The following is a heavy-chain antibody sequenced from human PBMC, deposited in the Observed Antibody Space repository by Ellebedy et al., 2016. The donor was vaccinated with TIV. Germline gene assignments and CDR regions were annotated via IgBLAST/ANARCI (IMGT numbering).Heavy chain of an antibody. V-gene: IGHV4-59*08. CDR2: IYYSGST. D-gene: IGHD6-19*01. J-gene: IGHJ4*02. CDR1: GGSISSYY. Sequence: SETLSLTCTVSGGSISSYYWSWIRQPPGKGLEWIGYIYYSGSTNYNPSLKSRVTISVDTSKNQFSLKLSSVTAADTAVYYCARHPPSAVAVATCFDYWGQGTLVTVSS. CDR3: ARHPPSAVAVATCFDY.